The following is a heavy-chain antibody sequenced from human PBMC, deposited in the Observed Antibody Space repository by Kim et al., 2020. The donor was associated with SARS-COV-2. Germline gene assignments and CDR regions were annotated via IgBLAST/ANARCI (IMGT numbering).Heavy chain of an antibody. Sequence: PALKSRVTISVDTSKNQFSLKLSSVTAADAAVYYCAGGLRAAAGTPHFDYWGKGTLVTVSS. D-gene: IGHD6-13*01. J-gene: IGHJ4*02. V-gene: IGHV4-61*02. CDR3: AGGLRAAAGTPHFDY.